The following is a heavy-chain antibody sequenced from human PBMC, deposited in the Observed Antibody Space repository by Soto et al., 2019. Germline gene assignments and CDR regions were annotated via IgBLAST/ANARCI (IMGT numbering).Heavy chain of an antibody. CDR1: GFTFSSYW. D-gene: IGHD3-22*01. CDR2: INSDGSST. V-gene: IGHV3-74*01. J-gene: IGHJ3*02. Sequence: EVQLVESGGGLVQPGGSLRLSCAASGFTFSSYWMNWVRQAPGKGLGWVSRINSDGSSTSYADSVKSRFTISRDNPKNTLYLQMSSLRAEDTAVYYCARGYYDSSGYYFFDDASDIWGQGTMVTVSS. CDR3: ARGYYDSSGYYFFDDASDI.